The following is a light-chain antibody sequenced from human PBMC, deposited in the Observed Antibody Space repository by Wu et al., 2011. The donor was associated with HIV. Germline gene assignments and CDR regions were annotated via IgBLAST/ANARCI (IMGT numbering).Light chain of an antibody. CDR1: QSVRHH. CDR2: DAS. J-gene: IGKJ5*01. V-gene: IGKV3-11*01. Sequence: RASQSVRHHLAWYQQKPGQAPRLLIYDASNRATGVPARFSGSGSGTDFTLTISGLDPEDFAVYYCQQYNNWPLTFGQGTRLEIK. CDR3: QQYNNWPLT.